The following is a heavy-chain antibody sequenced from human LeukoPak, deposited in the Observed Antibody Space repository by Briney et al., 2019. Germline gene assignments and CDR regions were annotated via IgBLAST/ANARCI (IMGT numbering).Heavy chain of an antibody. CDR1: GGTFSSYA. J-gene: IGHJ3*02. CDR3: ARVAPSSSWYTAFDI. V-gene: IGHV1-69*05. CDR2: IIPIFGTA. D-gene: IGHD6-13*01. Sequence: ASVKVSCKASGGTFSSYAISWVRQAPGQGLEWMGRIIPIFGTANYAQKFQGRVTITTDESTSTAYMELSSLRSEDTAVYYCARVAPSSSWYTAFDIWGQGTMVTVSS.